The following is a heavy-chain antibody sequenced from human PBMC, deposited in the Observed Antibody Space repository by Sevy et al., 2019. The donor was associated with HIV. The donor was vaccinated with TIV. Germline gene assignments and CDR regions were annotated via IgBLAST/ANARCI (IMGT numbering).Heavy chain of an antibody. CDR3: ASQFDY. CDR1: GFNFSNYS. V-gene: IGHV3-21*01. CDR2: ISSSGSYI. J-gene: IGHJ4*02. Sequence: GESLRLSCAVSGFNFSNYSMDWVRQAPGKGLEWVSSISSSGSYIYYSDSLKGRITISRDNAKNSVYLQMNSLRAEDTAVYYCASQFDYWGQGTLVTVSS.